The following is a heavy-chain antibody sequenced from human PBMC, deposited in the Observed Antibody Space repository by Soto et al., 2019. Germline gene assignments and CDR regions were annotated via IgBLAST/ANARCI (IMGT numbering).Heavy chain of an antibody. CDR1: GFAFTKYA. CDR2: ISSSGSTA. D-gene: IGHD2-21*01. Sequence: GGSQRLSCAASGFAFTKYAMNWVRQAPGKGLEWLGHISSSGSTANYADSLKGRFTISRDNAKNTLYLQMNSLRAEDTAVYYCARGIGVGYFDYWGQGTLVTVSS. CDR3: ARGIGVGYFDY. V-gene: IGHV3-48*01. J-gene: IGHJ4*02.